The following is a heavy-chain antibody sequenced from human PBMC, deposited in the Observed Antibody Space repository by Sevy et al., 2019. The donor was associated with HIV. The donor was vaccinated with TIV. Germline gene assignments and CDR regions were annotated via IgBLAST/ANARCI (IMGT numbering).Heavy chain of an antibody. CDR2: ISSSGSTI. CDR1: GFTFSDYY. CDR3: ARDTEAAAGISSYYYYGMDV. J-gene: IGHJ6*02. V-gene: IGHV3-11*01. D-gene: IGHD6-13*01. Sequence: GGSLRLSCAASGFTFSDYYMSWIRQAPGKGLEWVSYISSSGSTIYYADSVKGRFTISRDNAKKSLYLQMNSLRAEDTAVYDWARDTEAAAGISSYYYYGMDVWGQGTTVTVSS.